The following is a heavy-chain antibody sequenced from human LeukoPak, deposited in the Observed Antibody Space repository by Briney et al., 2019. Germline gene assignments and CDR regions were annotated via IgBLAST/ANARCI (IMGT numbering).Heavy chain of an antibody. J-gene: IGHJ4*02. Sequence: SETLSLTCTVSAASIRNNHWRWIRQPPGEGLEWIGYIYSTGSTSYNPSLKSRVTISVDTSKNQFSLNLTSVTAADTAVYYCARRFYYDGHHDSWGQGTLVTVSS. CDR2: IYSTGST. D-gene: IGHD3-22*01. V-gene: IGHV4-59*08. CDR1: AASIRNNH. CDR3: ARRFYYDGHHDS.